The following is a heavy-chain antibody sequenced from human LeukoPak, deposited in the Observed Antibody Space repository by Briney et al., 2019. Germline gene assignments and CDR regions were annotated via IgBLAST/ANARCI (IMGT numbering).Heavy chain of an antibody. Sequence: GASVKVSCKASGYTFTSYGISWVRQAPGQGLEWMGWISAYNGNTNYAQKLQGRVTMTTDTSTSTDYLELSSLRSEDTAVYYCARDNSVRAEAGWFNPWDQGTLVTVSS. J-gene: IGHJ5*02. CDR2: ISAYNGNT. CDR3: ARDNSVRAEAGWFNP. CDR1: GYTFTSYG. D-gene: IGHD3-10*01. V-gene: IGHV1-18*01.